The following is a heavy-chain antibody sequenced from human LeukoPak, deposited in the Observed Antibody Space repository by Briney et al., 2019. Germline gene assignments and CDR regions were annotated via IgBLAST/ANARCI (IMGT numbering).Heavy chain of an antibody. D-gene: IGHD3-22*01. V-gene: IGHV1-18*01. Sequence: GASVKVSCKASGYTFTSYGISWVRQAPGQGLEWMGWISAYNGNTNYAQKFQGRVTMTRDTSISTTYMELSRLRSDDTAVYYCASQPYYFDSSGYYDYWGQGTLVTVSS. CDR1: GYTFTSYG. CDR2: ISAYNGNT. J-gene: IGHJ4*02. CDR3: ASQPYYFDSSGYYDY.